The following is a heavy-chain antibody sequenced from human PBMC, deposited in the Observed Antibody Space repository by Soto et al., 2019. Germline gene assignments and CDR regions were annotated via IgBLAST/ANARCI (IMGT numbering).Heavy chain of an antibody. CDR1: GGSISSGDYY. CDR2: IYYSGST. Sequence: PSETLSLTCTVSGGSISSGDYYWRWIRQPPGEGLEWIGYIYYSGSTYYNTSLNSRLTISVDTSKNQFSLELSSVTAADTAVYHCARDRGAIIVLPAAGDNYYSVMDVGGRGATVTVS. V-gene: IGHV4-30-4*01. D-gene: IGHD2-2*01. CDR3: ARDRGAIIVLPAAGDNYYSVMDV. J-gene: IGHJ6*02.